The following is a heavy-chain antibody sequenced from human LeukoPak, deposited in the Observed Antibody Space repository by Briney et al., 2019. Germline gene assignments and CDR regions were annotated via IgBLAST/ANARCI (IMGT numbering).Heavy chain of an antibody. Sequence: PGGSLRLSCAASGFTLSSYAMSWVRQPPGKGLEWVSGISGSGGSTYYADSVKGRFTISRDNAKNSLYLQMNSLRAEDTALYYCATLPLSDYYDSSGYPWAFDIWGQGTMVTVSS. CDR1: GFTLSSYA. V-gene: IGHV3-23*01. D-gene: IGHD3-22*01. J-gene: IGHJ3*02. CDR2: ISGSGGST. CDR3: ATLPLSDYYDSSGYPWAFDI.